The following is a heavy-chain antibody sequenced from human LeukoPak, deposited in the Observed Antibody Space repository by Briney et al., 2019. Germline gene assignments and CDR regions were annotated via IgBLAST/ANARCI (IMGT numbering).Heavy chain of an antibody. D-gene: IGHD3-3*01. CDR1: GIRCRTHD. Sequence: GGPLSLYCAATGIRCRTHDMTEVRQAPGKGLEWVSYISGSGGSTYYADSVKGRFTISRANSKNTLYLQMTSQRADDTPVHYCPKDLEWGAFDYWGQGTLVTVSS. CDR3: PKDLEWGAFDY. V-gene: IGHV3-23*01. J-gene: IGHJ4*02. CDR2: ISGSGGST.